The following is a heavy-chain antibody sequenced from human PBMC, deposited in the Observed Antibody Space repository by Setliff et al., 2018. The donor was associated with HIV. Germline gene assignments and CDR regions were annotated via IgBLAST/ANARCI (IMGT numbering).Heavy chain of an antibody. V-gene: IGHV3-33*01. Sequence: GGSLRLSCAASGFTFSRYGMHWVRQTPGKGLEWVAIIWYDGNNKDFADSVKGRFTISRDNSNNTLYLQMNGLRAEDTAVYYCARGGIGAHAIDLPNYWGQGTLVTVSS. D-gene: IGHD2-15*01. CDR2: IWYDGNNK. CDR1: GFTFSRYG. J-gene: IGHJ4*02. CDR3: ARGGIGAHAIDLPNY.